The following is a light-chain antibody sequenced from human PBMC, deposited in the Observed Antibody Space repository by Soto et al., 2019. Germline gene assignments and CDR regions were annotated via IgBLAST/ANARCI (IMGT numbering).Light chain of an antibody. CDR2: DAS. CDR3: QQRRDWPLT. Sequence: EIVLTQSPATLSLSPGERATLSCRASQSLNSYLAWFQQKPGQAPRLLIYDASNRATGVPARFSGSGSGTDFPPPISSLEPAVLAVYYCQQRRDWPLTFGGGTKVEIK. J-gene: IGKJ4*01. CDR1: QSLNSY. V-gene: IGKV3-11*01.